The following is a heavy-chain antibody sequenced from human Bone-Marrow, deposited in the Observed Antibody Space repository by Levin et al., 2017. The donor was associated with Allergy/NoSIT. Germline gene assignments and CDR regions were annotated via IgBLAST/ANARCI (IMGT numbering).Heavy chain of an antibody. CDR3: ARSVWYIAAAGTEVRGNWFDP. V-gene: IGHV4-34*01. D-gene: IGHD6-13*01. J-gene: IGHJ5*02. CDR1: GGSFSGYY. Sequence: SQTLSLTCAVYGGSFSGYYWSWIRQPPGKGLEWIGEINHSGSTNYNPSLKSRVTISVDTSKNQFSLKLSSVTAADTAVYYCARSVWYIAAAGTEVRGNWFDPWGQGTLVTVSS. CDR2: INHSGST.